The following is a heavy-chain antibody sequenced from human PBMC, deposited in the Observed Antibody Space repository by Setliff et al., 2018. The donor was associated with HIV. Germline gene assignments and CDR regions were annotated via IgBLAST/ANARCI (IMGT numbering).Heavy chain of an antibody. J-gene: IGHJ4*02. CDR3: ARDPPGYGDSKDY. Sequence: PSETLSLTCTVSGGSITGYYWSWIRQPPGKGLEWIGWIYYSGNTRYNPSLKSRVTISLDTSKNRFSLQLTSVTAADTAVYYCARDPPGYGDSKDYWGQGTLVTVSS. V-gene: IGHV4-59*01. CDR2: IYYSGNT. CDR1: GGSITGYY. D-gene: IGHD4-17*01.